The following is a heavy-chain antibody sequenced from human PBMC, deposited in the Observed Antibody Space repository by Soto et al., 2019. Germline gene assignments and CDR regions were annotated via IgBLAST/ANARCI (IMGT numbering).Heavy chain of an antibody. D-gene: IGHD4-17*01. CDR3: ARDVDADFRTDFDY. CDR1: AFTFSDYY. V-gene: IGHV3-11*01. Sequence: PGASLRLSCAASAFTFSDYYIHWIRRAPGKGLEWISYISGNGEIIQYAASARGRFTISRDNAENSVYLEMDSLRAEDTALYYCARDVDADFRTDFDYWGRGTLVTVSS. CDR2: ISGNGEII. J-gene: IGHJ4*02.